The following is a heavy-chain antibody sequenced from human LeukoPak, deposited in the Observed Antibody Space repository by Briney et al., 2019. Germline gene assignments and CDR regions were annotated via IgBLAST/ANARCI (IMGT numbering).Heavy chain of an antibody. CDR1: GGSISSYY. CDR3: ARLDYGFYFDY. J-gene: IGHJ4*02. D-gene: IGHD4-17*01. V-gene: IGHV4-59*01. Sequence: SETLSLTCTVSGGSISSYYRSWIRQPPGKGLEWIGYIYYSGSTNYNPSLKSRVTISVDTSKNQFSLKLSSVTAADTAVYYRARLDYGFYFDYWGQGTLVTVSS. CDR2: IYYSGST.